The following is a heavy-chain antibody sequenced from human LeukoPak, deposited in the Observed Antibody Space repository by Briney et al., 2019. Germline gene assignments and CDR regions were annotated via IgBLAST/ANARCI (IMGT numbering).Heavy chain of an antibody. D-gene: IGHD5-12*01. Sequence: GASVKVSCKASGYTFTGYYMHWVRQAPGQGLEWMGRINPNSGGTNYAQKFQGRVTMTRDTSSSTAYMELSRLRSDDTAVYYCVTLYSGYDYDYWGQRTLVTVSS. CDR3: VTLYSGYDYDY. CDR2: INPNSGGT. V-gene: IGHV1-2*06. J-gene: IGHJ4*02. CDR1: GYTFTGYY.